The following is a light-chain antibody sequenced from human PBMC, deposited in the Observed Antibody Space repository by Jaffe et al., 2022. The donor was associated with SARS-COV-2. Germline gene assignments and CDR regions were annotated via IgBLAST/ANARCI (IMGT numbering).Light chain of an antibody. CDR3: SSYTSSSTYV. CDR2: DVT. Sequence: QSALTQPASVSGSPGQSITISCTGTSGDIGAYKYVSWYQQHPGRAPKLLVYDVTARPSGVSTRFSGSKSGNTASLIISGLQAEDEADYYCSSYTSSSTYVFGTVTTVTVL. J-gene: IGLJ1*01. CDR1: SGDIGAYKY. V-gene: IGLV2-14*03.